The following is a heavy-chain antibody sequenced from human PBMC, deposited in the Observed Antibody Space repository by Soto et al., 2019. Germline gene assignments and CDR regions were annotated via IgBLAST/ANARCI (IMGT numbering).Heavy chain of an antibody. CDR1: GGSISSGDYY. J-gene: IGHJ6*02. CDR2: IYYSGST. V-gene: IGHV4-30-4*01. D-gene: IGHD2-15*01. Sequence: SETLSLTCTVSGGSISSGDYYWSWIRQPPGKGLEWIGYIYYSGSTYYNPSLKSRVTISVDTSKNQFSLKLSSVTAADTAVYYGGDGPFVVAVSRTPYCGMDDWGQGTTVTVSS. CDR3: GDGPFVVAVSRTPYCGMDD.